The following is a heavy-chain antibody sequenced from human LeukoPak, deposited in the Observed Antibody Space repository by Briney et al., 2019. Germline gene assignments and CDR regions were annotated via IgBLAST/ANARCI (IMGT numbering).Heavy chain of an antibody. CDR3: AKDLDFYSSSGFDY. V-gene: IGHV3-23*01. Sequence: GGSLRLSCVASGFTFSSYAMSWVHQAPGKGLEWVSAISGSGGSTYYADSVKGRFTISRDNSKNTLYLQMNSLRAEDTAVYYCAKDLDFYSSSGFDYWGQGTLVTVSS. CDR1: GFTFSSYA. J-gene: IGHJ4*02. D-gene: IGHD6-6*01. CDR2: ISGSGGST.